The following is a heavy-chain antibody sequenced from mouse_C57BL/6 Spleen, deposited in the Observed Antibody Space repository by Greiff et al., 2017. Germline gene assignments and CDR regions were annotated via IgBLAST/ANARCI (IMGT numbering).Heavy chain of an antibody. J-gene: IGHJ1*03. CDR1: GYTFTSYW. Sequence: VQLQQPGAELVKPGASVKMSCKASGYTFTSYWINWVKQRPGQGLEWIGDIYPGSGSTNYNEKFKSKATLTVDTSSSTAYMQLSSLTSEDSAVYYLERWATTIVPHGYFDVWGTGTTVTVSS. CDR3: ERWATTIVPHGYFDV. D-gene: IGHD1-1*01. CDR2: IYPGSGST. V-gene: IGHV1-55*01.